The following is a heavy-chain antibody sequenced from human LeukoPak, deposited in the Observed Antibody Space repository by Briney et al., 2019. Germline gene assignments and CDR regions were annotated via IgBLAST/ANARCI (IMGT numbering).Heavy chain of an antibody. CDR1: GGSISSGGYY. J-gene: IGHJ6*02. CDR2: IYYSGST. CDR3: AREAPQLRFDYYYGMDV. D-gene: IGHD3-10*01. V-gene: IGHV4-31*03. Sequence: SQTMSLTCTVSGGSISSGGYYWSWIRQHPGKGLEWIGYIYYSGSTYYNPSLKSRVTISVDTSKNQFSLKLSSVTAADTAVYYCAREAPQLRFDYYYGMDVWGQGTTVTVSS.